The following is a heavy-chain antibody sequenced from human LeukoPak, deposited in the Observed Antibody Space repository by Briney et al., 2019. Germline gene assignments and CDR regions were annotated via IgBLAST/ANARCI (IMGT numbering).Heavy chain of an antibody. CDR3: ARVSGIVGATDFDY. CDR2: IIPILGIA. D-gene: IGHD1-26*01. Sequence: SVKVSCKASGGTFSSYAISWVRQAPGQGLEWMGRIIPILGIANYAQKFQGRVTITADKSTSTAYMELSSLRSEDTAVYYCARVSGIVGATDFDYWAREPWSPSPQ. V-gene: IGHV1-69*04. CDR1: GGTFSSYA. J-gene: IGHJ4*02.